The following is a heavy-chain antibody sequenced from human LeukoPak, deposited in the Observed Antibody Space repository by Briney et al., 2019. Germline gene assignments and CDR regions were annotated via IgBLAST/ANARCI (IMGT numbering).Heavy chain of an antibody. D-gene: IGHD4-23*01. J-gene: IGHJ4*02. Sequence: ASVKVSCKASGYTFTSYYMHWVRQAPGQGLEWMGIINPSGGSTSYPQKFQGRVTMTRDTSISTAYMELSRLRSDDTAVYYCARAVHSTTVVTPWTGEFDYWGQGTLVTVSS. CDR3: ARAVHSTTVVTPWTGEFDY. CDR1: GYTFTSYY. CDR2: INPSGGST. V-gene: IGHV1-46*01.